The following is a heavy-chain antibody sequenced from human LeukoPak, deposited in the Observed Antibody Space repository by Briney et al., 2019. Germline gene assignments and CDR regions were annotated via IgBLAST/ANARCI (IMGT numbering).Heavy chain of an antibody. V-gene: IGHV1-46*01. D-gene: IGHD1-26*01. CDR2: INPSGGST. CDR1: GYTFTSYF. CDR3: ARGFYSGSSFFDY. J-gene: IGHJ4*02. Sequence: ASVKVSCKASGYTFTSYFMHWVRQAPGQGLECMGIINPSGGSTSYAQQFQGRVTMTRDASTSTVYMQLSSLRSEDTAVYYCARGFYSGSSFFDYWGQGTLVTVSP.